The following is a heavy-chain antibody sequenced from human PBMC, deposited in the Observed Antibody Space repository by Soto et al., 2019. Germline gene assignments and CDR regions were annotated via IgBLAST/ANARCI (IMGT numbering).Heavy chain of an antibody. J-gene: IGHJ6*02. CDR1: GFSFSTYS. D-gene: IGHD2-21*02. CDR3: AREETAWPLAYGLDV. Sequence: LRLSCEASGFSFSTYSMHWVRQAPGKGLEWVSSIGRRSDIYYADSVKGRFTISRDNTKNSVSLQMNSLRDEDTAVYYCAREETAWPLAYGLDVWGQGTTVTVSS. V-gene: IGHV3-21*01. CDR2: IGRRSDI.